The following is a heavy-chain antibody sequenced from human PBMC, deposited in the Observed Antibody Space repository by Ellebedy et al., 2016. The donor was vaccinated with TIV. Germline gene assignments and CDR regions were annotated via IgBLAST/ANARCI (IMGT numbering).Heavy chain of an antibody. CDR2: INSDGSST. Sequence: GGSLRLSCVVSGFSFNTYGMSWVRQAPGKGLVWVSRINSDGSSTSYADSVKGRFTISRDNAKNTLYLQMNSLRAEDTAVYYCARGAWGYNPTFDPWGQGTLVTVSS. D-gene: IGHD5-24*01. CDR1: GFSFNTYG. J-gene: IGHJ5*02. V-gene: IGHV3-74*01. CDR3: ARGAWGYNPTFDP.